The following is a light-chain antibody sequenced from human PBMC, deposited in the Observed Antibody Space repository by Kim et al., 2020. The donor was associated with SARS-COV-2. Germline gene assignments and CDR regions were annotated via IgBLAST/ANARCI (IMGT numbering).Light chain of an antibody. CDR2: DGS. CDR1: QSVSRW. CDR3: QHRQT. J-gene: IGKJ1*01. V-gene: IGKV1-5*01. Sequence: EIQMTQSTSTLSASVGDRVTLTCRASQSVSRWLAWYQQKPGKAPKLLIYDGSNLQSGVPSRFSGSGSGTEFTLTISSLQPDDFAIYYCQHRQTFGQGTKVEIK.